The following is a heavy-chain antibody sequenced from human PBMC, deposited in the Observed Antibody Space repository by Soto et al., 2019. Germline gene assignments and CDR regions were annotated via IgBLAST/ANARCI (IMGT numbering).Heavy chain of an antibody. CDR1: GGSISSYY. CDR2: TYYSGST. V-gene: IGHV4-59*08. CDR3: ARHGDYNWFDP. J-gene: IGHJ5*02. Sequence: PSETLSLTCTVSGGSISSYYWSWIRQPPGKGLEWIGYTYYSGSTNYNPSLKSRVTISVDTSKNQFSLKLSSVTAADTAVYYCARHGDYNWFDPWGQGTLVTVSS. D-gene: IGHD3-10*01.